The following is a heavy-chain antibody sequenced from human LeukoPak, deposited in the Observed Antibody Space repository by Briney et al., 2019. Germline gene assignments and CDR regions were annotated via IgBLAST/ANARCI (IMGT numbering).Heavy chain of an antibody. Sequence: RASVKVSCKASGYTFTSYDINWVRQATGQGLEWMGWMNPNSGNTGYAQKFQGRVTMTRNTSISTAYMELSGLRSEDTAVYYCARSEAAAGIWRTFVWSSYGMDVWGQGTTVTVSS. CDR1: GYTFTSYD. CDR3: ARSEAAAGIWRTFVWSSYGMDV. CDR2: MNPNSGNT. D-gene: IGHD6-13*01. J-gene: IGHJ6*02. V-gene: IGHV1-8*01.